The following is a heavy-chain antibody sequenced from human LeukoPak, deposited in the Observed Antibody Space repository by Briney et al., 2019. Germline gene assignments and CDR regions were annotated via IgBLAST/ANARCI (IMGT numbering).Heavy chain of an antibody. CDR2: ISSSSTTI. V-gene: IGHV3-48*01. CDR3: AKGPVVTFDI. Sequence: GGSLRLSCAASGFTFSSYSMMWVRQAPGKGLEWVSYISSSSTTIHYADSVKGRFTISRDNAKNSVYLQMNSLRAEDTAVYYCAKGPVVTFDIWGQGTMVTVSS. CDR1: GFTFSSYS. D-gene: IGHD2-15*01. J-gene: IGHJ3*02.